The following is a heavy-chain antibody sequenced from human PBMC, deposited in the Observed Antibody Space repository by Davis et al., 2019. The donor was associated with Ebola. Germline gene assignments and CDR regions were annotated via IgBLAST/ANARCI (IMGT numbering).Heavy chain of an antibody. CDR1: GGSMRNPSYY. Sequence: PSETLSLTCTVSGGSMRNPSYYWGWIRQPPGKRLEWIANIYYSGDTYYNPSLKSRVTMSVDMSKNQFSLSLSSVTAADTAVYYCARERRFSSWLDDWGQGTLVTVSS. CDR3: ARERRFSSWLDD. V-gene: IGHV4-39*07. CDR2: IYYSGDT. D-gene: IGHD6-13*01. J-gene: IGHJ5*02.